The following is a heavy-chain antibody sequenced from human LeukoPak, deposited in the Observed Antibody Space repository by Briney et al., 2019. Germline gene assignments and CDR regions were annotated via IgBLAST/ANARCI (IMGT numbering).Heavy chain of an antibody. D-gene: IGHD3-22*01. CDR2: LNPNSGGT. V-gene: IGHV1-2*06. Sequence: ASVKVSCKASGYTFTGYYMHWVRQAPGQGLEWMGRLNPNSGGTNYAQKFQGRVTMTRDTSISTAYMELSRLRSDDTAVYYCARGYYYDSSGYSPVWGQGTLVTVSS. J-gene: IGHJ4*02. CDR1: GYTFTGYY. CDR3: ARGYYYDSSGYSPV.